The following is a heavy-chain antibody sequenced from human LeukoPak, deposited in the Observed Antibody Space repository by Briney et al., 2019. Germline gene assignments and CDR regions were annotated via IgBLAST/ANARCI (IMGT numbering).Heavy chain of an antibody. J-gene: IGHJ4*02. Sequence: SETLSLTCTVSGGSINCYYWSWIRQPPGTGLEWVGYIYYSGSTNYNPSLRSRVTISVDTSKNQFSLKLSSVTDADTAVYYCARQGSSWEDYFDYWGQGTLVTVSS. CDR1: GGSINCYY. CDR3: ARQGSSWEDYFDY. D-gene: IGHD6-13*01. V-gene: IGHV4-59*08. CDR2: IYYSGST.